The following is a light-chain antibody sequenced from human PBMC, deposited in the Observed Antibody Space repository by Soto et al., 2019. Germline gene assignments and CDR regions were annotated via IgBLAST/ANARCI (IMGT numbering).Light chain of an antibody. CDR1: QSISTY. CDR3: QHGYSTPLT. J-gene: IGKJ4*01. V-gene: IGKV1-39*01. CDR2: AAS. Sequence: DIQMTQSPSSLSASVGDRVTITCRASQSISTYLHWYQQKPGKAPNLLIYAASTLQSGVPSRFSGSGSGTDFTLTISSLQPEDFATYSCQHGYSTPLTFGGGTKVDIQ.